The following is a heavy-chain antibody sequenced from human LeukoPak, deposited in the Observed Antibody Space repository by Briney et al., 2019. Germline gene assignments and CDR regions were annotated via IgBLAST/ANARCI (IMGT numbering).Heavy chain of an antibody. CDR2: IGSSSRYI. V-gene: IGHV3-21*01. D-gene: IGHD2-15*01. CDR1: GFTFNIYT. J-gene: IGHJ3*02. CDR3: ARDCSSSAFDI. Sequence: GGSLRLSCAASGFTFNIYTMTWARQAPGKGLEWVSSIGSSSRYIYYADSVKGRFTISRDNDNNSVYLQMNSLRAEDTAVYYCARDCSSSAFDIWGQGTMVTVSS.